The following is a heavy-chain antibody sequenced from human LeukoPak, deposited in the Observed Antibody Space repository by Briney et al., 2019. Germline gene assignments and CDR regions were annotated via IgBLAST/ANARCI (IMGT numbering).Heavy chain of an antibody. V-gene: IGHV3-48*04. D-gene: IGHD3-22*01. CDR3: ARDLYYYDSSGYGRNDFDY. Sequence: PGGSLRLSCAASGFTFSSYSMNWVRQAPGKGLEWVSYISSSSSTIYYADSVKGRFTISRDNTKNSLYLQMNSLRAEDTAVYYCARDLYYYDSSGYGRNDFDYWGQGTLVTVSS. CDR2: ISSSSSTI. J-gene: IGHJ4*02. CDR1: GFTFSSYS.